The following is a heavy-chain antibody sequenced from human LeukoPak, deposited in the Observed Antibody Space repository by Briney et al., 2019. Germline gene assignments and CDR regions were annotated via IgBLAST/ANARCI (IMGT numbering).Heavy chain of an antibody. Sequence: SVKVSCKASGGTFSSYAISWVRQAPGQGLEWMGGIIPIFGTANYAQKFQGRVTITADESTSTAYMELSSLRSEDTAVYYCATSLGPYSNTKLYYYYGTDVWGQGTTVTVSS. D-gene: IGHD4-11*01. CDR3: ATSLGPYSNTKLYYYYGTDV. V-gene: IGHV1-69*01. CDR2: IIPIFGTA. CDR1: GGTFSSYA. J-gene: IGHJ6*02.